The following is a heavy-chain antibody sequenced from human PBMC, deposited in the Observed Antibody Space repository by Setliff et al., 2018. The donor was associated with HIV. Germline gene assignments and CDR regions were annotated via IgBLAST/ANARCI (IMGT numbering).Heavy chain of an antibody. J-gene: IGHJ4*02. Sequence: ASVKVSCKVSGYTLTELSRHWVRQAPGKGLEWMGGLDPKDGKTMYAQKFQGRVTMTEDTSTDTAHMELGSLTSADTAVYYCARDFPYSGSWYFDYWGQGTLVTVSS. V-gene: IGHV1-24*01. CDR3: ARDFPYSGSWYFDY. D-gene: IGHD6-13*01. CDR1: GYTLTELS. CDR2: LDPKDGKT.